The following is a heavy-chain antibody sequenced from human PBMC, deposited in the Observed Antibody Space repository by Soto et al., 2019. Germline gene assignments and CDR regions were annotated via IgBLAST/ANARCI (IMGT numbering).Heavy chain of an antibody. D-gene: IGHD6-19*01. CDR1: GFTFSSYS. V-gene: IGHV3-21*01. CDR2: ISSSSSYI. J-gene: IGHJ4*02. CDR3: ARDQTSLENVAGITDFDY. Sequence: PGGXLRLSCAASGFTFSSYSMNWVRQAPGKGLEWVSSISSSSSYIYYADSVKGRFTISRDNAKNSLYLQMNSLRAEDTAVYYCARDQTSLENVAGITDFDYWGQGTLVTVSS.